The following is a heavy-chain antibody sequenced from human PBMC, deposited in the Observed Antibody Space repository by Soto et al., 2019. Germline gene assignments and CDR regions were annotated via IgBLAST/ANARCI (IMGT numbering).Heavy chain of an antibody. CDR3: AKDRWYYYSSGYCIRGGRALDI. CDR1: GFTGSIHA. V-gene: IGHV3-23*01. D-gene: IGHD3-22*01. Sequence: PVVSLILSCSASGFTGSIHAMSWSRQPPGKGLEWVSAISCSGGSTYYADSVKGRFTIVRDNSKNTLYLQMNSLRAEDTAVYYCAKDRWYYYSSGYCIRGGRALDIWGQGTMVAVSS. J-gene: IGHJ3*02. CDR2: ISCSGGST.